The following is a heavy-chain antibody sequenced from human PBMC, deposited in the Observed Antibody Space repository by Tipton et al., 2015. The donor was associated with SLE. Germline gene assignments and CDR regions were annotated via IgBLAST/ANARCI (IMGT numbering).Heavy chain of an antibody. D-gene: IGHD2-15*01. V-gene: IGHV4-39*07. Sequence: TLSLTCTVSGDSISSSSFYWGWIRQPPGKGLEWIGSIYYSGSTNYNPSLKSRVTISVDTSKNQFSLKLSSVTAADTAVYYCARARGYCSGGSCYSFDYWGQGTLVTVSS. CDR3: ARARGYCSGGSCYSFDY. J-gene: IGHJ4*02. CDR2: IYYSGST. CDR1: GDSISSSSFY.